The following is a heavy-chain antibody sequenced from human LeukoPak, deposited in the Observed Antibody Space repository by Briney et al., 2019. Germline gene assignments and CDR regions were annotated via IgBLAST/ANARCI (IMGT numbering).Heavy chain of an antibody. CDR1: DGSISSSSYY. Sequence: SETLSLTCTLSDGSISSSSYYWCWIRQPPGKGLEWIGSIYYSGSTYYNPSLKSRVTISVDTSKNQFSLKLSSVTAADKAVYYCARGKGIAAGFDYWGQGTLVTVSS. J-gene: IGHJ4*02. CDR3: ARGKGIAAGFDY. V-gene: IGHV4-39*07. CDR2: IYYSGST. D-gene: IGHD6-13*01.